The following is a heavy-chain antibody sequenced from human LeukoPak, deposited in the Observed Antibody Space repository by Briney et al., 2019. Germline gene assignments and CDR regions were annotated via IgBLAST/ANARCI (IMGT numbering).Heavy chain of an antibody. D-gene: IGHD4-17*01. CDR3: AKYGNYHFDY. J-gene: IGHJ4*02. V-gene: IGHV3-7*01. CDR2: IKQDGSDK. Sequence: GGSLRLSCAASGFTFSSYWMSWVRQAPGKGLEFVANIKQDGSDKYYVDSVKGRFTISRDNAKNSLYLQMNSLRAEDTAVYYCAKYGNYHFDYWGRGILVTVSS. CDR1: GFTFSSYW.